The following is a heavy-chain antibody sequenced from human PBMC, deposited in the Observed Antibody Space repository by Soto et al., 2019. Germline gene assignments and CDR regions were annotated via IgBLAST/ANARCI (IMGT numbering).Heavy chain of an antibody. J-gene: IGHJ4*02. CDR3: ARLIGRGRPRGFDY. V-gene: IGHV2-70*01. D-gene: IGHD1-26*01. Sequence: SGPTLVNPTQTLTLTCTFSGFSLSTSGMCVSWIRQPPGKALEWLALIDWDDDKYYSTSLKTRLTISKDTSKNQVVLTMTNMDPVDTATYYCARLIGRGRPRGFDYWGQGTLVTVSS. CDR1: GFSLSTSGMC. CDR2: IDWDDDK.